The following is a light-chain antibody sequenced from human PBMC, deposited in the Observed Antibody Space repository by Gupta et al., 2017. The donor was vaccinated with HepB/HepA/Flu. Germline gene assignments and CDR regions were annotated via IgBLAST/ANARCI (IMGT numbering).Light chain of an antibody. J-gene: IGLJ2*01. CDR1: STDIGGYDA. V-gene: IGLV2-14*03. CDR2: DVT. CDR3: SSYSNTYTLVL. Sequence: QSALTQPAAVSWSPRQSITISCTGSSTDIGGYDAVSWYQQDPGQAPKLLIYDVTNRPSGVANRFSGSKSGTTASLTISGLQAEDEADYYCSSYSNTYTLVLFGGGTKLTVL.